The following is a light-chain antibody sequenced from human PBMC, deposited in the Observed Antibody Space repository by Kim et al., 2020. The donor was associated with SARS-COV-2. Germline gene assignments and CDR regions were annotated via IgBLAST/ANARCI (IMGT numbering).Light chain of an antibody. CDR2: DVS. J-gene: IGLJ1*01. Sequence: QSALTQPASVSGSPGQSITISCTGTSSDVGGYNYVSCYQQHPGKAPKLMIYDVSARPSGVSNRFSGAKSGNTASLTISGLQAEDEADYYCSSYTSSSTFYVFGTGTKVTVL. CDR1: SSDVGGYNY. V-gene: IGLV2-14*01. CDR3: SSYTSSSTFYV.